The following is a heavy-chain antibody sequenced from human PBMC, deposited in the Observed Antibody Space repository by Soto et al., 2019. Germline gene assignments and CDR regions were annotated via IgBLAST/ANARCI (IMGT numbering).Heavy chain of an antibody. V-gene: IGHV4-38-2*02. Sequence: PSETLSLTCAVSGYSISSGYYWGWIRQPPGKGLEWIGSIYHSGSTYYNPSFKSRVTISVDTSKNQFSLKLSSVTAADTAVYYCARDVGSGSYYYYYYGMDVWGQGTTVTVSS. CDR1: GYSISSGYY. CDR2: IYHSGST. D-gene: IGHD3-10*01. CDR3: ARDVGSGSYYYYYYGMDV. J-gene: IGHJ6*02.